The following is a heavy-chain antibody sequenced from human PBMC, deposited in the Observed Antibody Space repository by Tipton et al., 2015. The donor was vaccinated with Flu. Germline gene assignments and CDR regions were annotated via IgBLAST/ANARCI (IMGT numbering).Heavy chain of an antibody. CDR3: ARGGYCSSTTCYKPLYY. Sequence: QLVQSGAEVKKPGSSVKVSCKASGGTFSSYTINWVRQSPGQGLEWLGRIIPMLGIANYAQKFQGRVTITADKSTSTAYMELSSLRSEDTAMYYCARGGYCSSTTCYKPLYYWGKGTLGTDTS. D-gene: IGHD2-2*03. J-gene: IGHJ4*02. V-gene: IGHV1-69*09. CDR1: GGTFSSYT. CDR2: IIPMLGIA.